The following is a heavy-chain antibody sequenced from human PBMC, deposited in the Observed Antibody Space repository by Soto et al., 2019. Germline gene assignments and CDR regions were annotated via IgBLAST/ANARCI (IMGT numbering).Heavy chain of an antibody. CDR1: GFTFSSYA. CDR3: AKLRADYYYGSGSYDY. J-gene: IGHJ4*02. CDR2: ISGSGGST. Sequence: GGSLRLSCAASGFTFSSYAMGWVRQAPGKGLEWVSAISGSGGSTYYADSVKGRFTISRDNSKNTLYLQMNSLRAEDTAVYYCAKLRADYYYGSGSYDYWGQGTLVTVSS. V-gene: IGHV3-23*01. D-gene: IGHD3-10*01.